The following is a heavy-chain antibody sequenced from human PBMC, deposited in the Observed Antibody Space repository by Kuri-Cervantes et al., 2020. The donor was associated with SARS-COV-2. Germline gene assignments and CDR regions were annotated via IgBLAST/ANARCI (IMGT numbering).Heavy chain of an antibody. Sequence: GSLRLSCTVSGGSISSYYWSWIRQPPGKGLEWIGYIYYSGSTNYNPSLKSRVTISVDKSKNQFSLKLSSVTAADTAVYYCARGAVVRGPTYYFDYWGQGTLVTVSS. CDR2: IYYSGST. CDR1: GGSISSYY. CDR3: ARGAVVRGPTYYFDY. J-gene: IGHJ4*02. D-gene: IGHD3-10*01. V-gene: IGHV4-59*01.